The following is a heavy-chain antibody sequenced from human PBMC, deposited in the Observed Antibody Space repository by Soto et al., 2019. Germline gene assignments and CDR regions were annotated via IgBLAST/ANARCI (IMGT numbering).Heavy chain of an antibody. CDR1: GGTFSSYA. V-gene: IGHV1-69*13. Sequence: GGSVKGSFKASGGTFSSYAISLVRQAPGQGLEWMGGIIPIFGTANYAQKFQGRVTITADESTSTAYMELSSLRSEDAAVYYCASAIVVVITPYSYYYGMDVWGQGTTVTVSS. CDR3: ASAIVVVITPYSYYYGMDV. J-gene: IGHJ6*01. CDR2: IIPIFGTA. D-gene: IGHD3-22*01.